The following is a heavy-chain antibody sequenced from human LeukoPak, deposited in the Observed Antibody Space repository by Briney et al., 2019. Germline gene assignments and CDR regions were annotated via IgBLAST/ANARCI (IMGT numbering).Heavy chain of an antibody. J-gene: IGHJ5*02. D-gene: IGHD3-10*01. Sequence: GESLKISCKGSGYSFTSYWIGWVREMPGKGLEWMGIIYPGDSDTRYSPSFQGQVTISADKSISTAYLQWSSLKASDTAMYYCARQGYYYGSGSLYENWFDPWGQGTLVTVSS. CDR3: ARQGYYYGSGSLYENWFDP. CDR2: IYPGDSDT. V-gene: IGHV5-51*01. CDR1: GYSFTSYW.